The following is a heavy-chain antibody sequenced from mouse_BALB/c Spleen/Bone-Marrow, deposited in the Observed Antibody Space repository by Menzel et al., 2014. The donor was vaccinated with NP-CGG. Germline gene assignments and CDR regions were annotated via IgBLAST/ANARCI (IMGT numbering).Heavy chain of an antibody. J-gene: IGHJ2*01. V-gene: IGHV7-3*02. Sequence: EVQGVESGGGLVPPGGSLRLSCATSGFTFTDYYMSWVRQPPGKALEWLGFIRNKANGYTTEYSASVKGRFTISRDDSQSILYLQMNTLRAEDSATYYCARDRGLTYFDYWGQSTTLTVSS. CDR1: GFTFTDYY. CDR3: ARDRGLTYFDY. CDR2: IRNKANGYTT. D-gene: IGHD2-4*01.